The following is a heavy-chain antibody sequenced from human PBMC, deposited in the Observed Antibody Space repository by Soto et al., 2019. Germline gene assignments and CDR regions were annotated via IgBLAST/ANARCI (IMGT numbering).Heavy chain of an antibody. Sequence: ASVKVSCKASGGTFSSYAISWVRQAPGQGLEWMGGMIPNSGTTGYAQKFQGRVTMTANTSISTAYMELSSLRSEDTAVYYCARRLNGITIFGVVTQADLDYRGQGTLVTVSS. CDR3: ARRLNGITIFGVVTQADLDY. CDR2: MIPNSGTT. V-gene: IGHV1-8*02. CDR1: GGTFSSYA. D-gene: IGHD3-3*01. J-gene: IGHJ4*02.